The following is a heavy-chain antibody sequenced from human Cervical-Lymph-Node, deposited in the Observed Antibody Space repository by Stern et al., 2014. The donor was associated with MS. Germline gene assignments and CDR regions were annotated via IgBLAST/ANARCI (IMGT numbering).Heavy chain of an antibody. D-gene: IGHD2-15*01. V-gene: IGHV3-9*01. J-gene: IGHJ4*02. CDR3: AKDINLRGTYYFDS. CDR1: GFTFDDYA. CDR2: ISWNSGNI. Sequence: VQLVQSGGGLVQPGRSLRLSCAASGFTFDDYAMHWVRQAPGKGLEWVSGISWNSGNIGYAESVKGRFTISRDNAKNSVSLQMNSLRAEDTALYYCAKDINLRGTYYFDSWGQGTLVTVSS.